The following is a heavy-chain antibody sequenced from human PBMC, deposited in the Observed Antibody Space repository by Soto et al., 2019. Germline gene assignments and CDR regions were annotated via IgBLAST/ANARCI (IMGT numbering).Heavy chain of an antibody. D-gene: IGHD3-16*01. Sequence: QVQLVESGGGVVQPGKSLRLSCAASGFTFSMYNMHWVRQAPGKGLEWVAIISNDGRNEDYRDSVKGRFTISRDNSKNKLYLQMNNLGPDETAVYSCARGAYDMIPLGGDRPLQFDYWAREPWSPSPQ. CDR1: GFTFSMYN. J-gene: IGHJ4*02. CDR2: ISNDGRNE. CDR3: ARGAYDMIPLGGDRPLQFDY. V-gene: IGHV3-30*04.